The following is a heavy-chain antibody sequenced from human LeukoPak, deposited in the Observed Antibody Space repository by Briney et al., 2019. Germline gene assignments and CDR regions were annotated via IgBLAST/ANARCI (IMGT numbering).Heavy chain of an antibody. CDR2: IIPIFGTA. CDR1: GGTFSSYA. J-gene: IGHJ3*02. V-gene: IGHV1-69*13. CDR3: ASAPRYQLLLEAFDI. Sequence: SVKVSCKASGGTFSSYAISWVRQAPGQGLEWMGGIIPIFGTANYVQKFQGRVTITADESTSTAYMELSSLRSEDTAVYYCASAPRYQLLLEAFDIWGQGTMVTVSS. D-gene: IGHD2-2*01.